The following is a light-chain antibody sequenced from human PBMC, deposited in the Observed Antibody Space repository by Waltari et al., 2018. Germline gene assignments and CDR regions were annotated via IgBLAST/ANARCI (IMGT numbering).Light chain of an antibody. CDR1: QSVSRS. V-gene: IGKV3-20*01. CDR3: QHYVSLPAT. Sequence: EIVLTQSPGTLSLSPGERATLSCRASQSVSRSLAWYQQKPGLAPRLLIYGASNRATGIPDRFSGSGSGTDFSLTISRLEPEDFAVYYCQHYVSLPATFGQGTKVEIK. CDR2: GAS. J-gene: IGKJ1*01.